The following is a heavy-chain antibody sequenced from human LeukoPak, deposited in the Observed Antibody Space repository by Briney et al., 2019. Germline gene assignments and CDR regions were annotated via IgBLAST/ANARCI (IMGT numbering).Heavy chain of an antibody. CDR2: INHSGST. J-gene: IGHJ5*02. D-gene: IGHD6-13*01. Sequence: SETLSLTCAVYGGSFSGYYWSWIRQPPGKGLEWIGEINHSGSTNYNPSLKSRVTISVDTSKNQFSLKLSSVTAADTAVYSCARDRRYSSSWRLPGWFDPWGQGTLVTVSS. CDR3: ARDRRYSSSWRLPGWFDP. CDR1: GGSFSGYY. V-gene: IGHV4-34*01.